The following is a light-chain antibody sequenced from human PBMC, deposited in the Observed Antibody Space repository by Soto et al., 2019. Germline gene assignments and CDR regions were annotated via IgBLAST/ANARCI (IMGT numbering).Light chain of an antibody. CDR1: SSDVGYYNL. J-gene: IGLJ2*01. V-gene: IGLV2-23*02. Sequence: QPVLTQPASVSGSPGQSITISCTGSSSDVGYYNLVSWYQQHPGKAPKLIISEVIKRPSGVSNRFSGSKSGNTASLTISGLQAEDEADYYCCSYAVSSPHVIFGGGTKLTVL. CDR2: EVI. CDR3: CSYAVSSPHVI.